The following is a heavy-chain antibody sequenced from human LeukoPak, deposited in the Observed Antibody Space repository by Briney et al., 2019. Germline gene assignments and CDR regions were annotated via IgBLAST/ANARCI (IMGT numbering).Heavy chain of an antibody. J-gene: IGHJ3*02. D-gene: IGHD6-13*01. CDR1: GGSISSGGYY. CDR3: ARDAGRIAAAGTGAFDI. CDR2: IYYSGST. V-gene: IGHV4-31*03. Sequence: SETLSLTCTVSGGSISSGGYYWSWIRQHPGKGLEWIGYIYYSGSTYYNPSLKSRVTISEDTSKNQFSLKLSSVTAADTAVYYCARDAGRIAAAGTGAFDIWGQGTMVTVSS.